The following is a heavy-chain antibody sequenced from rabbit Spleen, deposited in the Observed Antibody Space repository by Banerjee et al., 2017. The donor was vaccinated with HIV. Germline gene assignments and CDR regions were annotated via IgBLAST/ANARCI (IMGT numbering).Heavy chain of an antibody. CDR1: GFDFSHYG. CDR2: IDPIFTTT. CDR3: ARGSAAMTLVITGYYLTL. Sequence: QEQLVESGGGLVQPGGSLKLSCKASGFDFSHYGVSWVRQAPGKGLEWIGYIDPIFTTTHYASWVNGRFTISRDIDQNTLYLQLNSLTAADTATYFCARGSAAMTLVITGYYLTLWGPGTLVTVS. J-gene: IGHJ4*01. D-gene: IGHD2-1*01. V-gene: IGHV1S47*01.